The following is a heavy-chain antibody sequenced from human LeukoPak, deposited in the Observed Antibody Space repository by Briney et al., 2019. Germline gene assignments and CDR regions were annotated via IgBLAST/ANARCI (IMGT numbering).Heavy chain of an antibody. D-gene: IGHD4-17*01. V-gene: IGHV3-30*03. Sequence: GGSLRLSCAASGFTFSSYGIHWVRQAPGKGLEWVAVISYDGSNKYYADSVKGRFTISRDNSKNTLYLQMNSLRAEDTAVYYCASLGTTDYWGQGTLVTVSS. CDR3: ASLGTTDY. J-gene: IGHJ4*02. CDR2: ISYDGSNK. CDR1: GFTFSSYG.